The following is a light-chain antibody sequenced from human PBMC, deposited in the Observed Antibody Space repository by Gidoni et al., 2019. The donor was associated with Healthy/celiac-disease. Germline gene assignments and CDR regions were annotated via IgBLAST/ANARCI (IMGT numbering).Light chain of an antibody. CDR3: QQYYSYPSLT. CDR1: QGISSY. J-gene: IGKJ4*01. Sequence: IRLTQSPSSFPASTGDRVTITCRASQGISSYLAWYQQKPGKAPKLLIYAASTLQSGVPSRFSGSGSGTDFTLTISCLQSEDFATYYCQQYYSYPSLTFGGGTKVEIK. V-gene: IGKV1-8*01. CDR2: AAS.